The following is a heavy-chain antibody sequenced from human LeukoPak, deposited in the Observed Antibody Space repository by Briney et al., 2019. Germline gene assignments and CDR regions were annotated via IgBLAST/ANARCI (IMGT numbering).Heavy chain of an antibody. D-gene: IGHD3-16*01. CDR2: INHSGST. V-gene: IGHV4-34*01. Sequence: PSETLSLTCAVYGGSFSGYYWSWIRQPPGKGLEWIGEINHSGSTNYNPSLKSRVTISVDTSKNQFSLKLSSVTAADTAVYYCARLIWGQYFDFWGHGTQVTVSS. CDR3: ARLIWGQYFDF. CDR1: GGSFSGYY. J-gene: IGHJ4*01.